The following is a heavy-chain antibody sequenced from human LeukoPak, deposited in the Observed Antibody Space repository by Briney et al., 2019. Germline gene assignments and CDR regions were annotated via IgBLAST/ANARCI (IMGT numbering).Heavy chain of an antibody. Sequence: GGSLRLSCAASGFTFSSYWMSWVRQAPGKGLEWVANIKQDGSEKYYVDSVKGRFTISRDNAKNSLYLQMNSLRAEDTAVYYCARDRDSYYYYYYYMDVLGKGTTVTVSS. CDR1: GFTFSSYW. D-gene: IGHD2-15*01. J-gene: IGHJ6*03. CDR3: ARDRDSYYYYYYYMDV. CDR2: IKQDGSEK. V-gene: IGHV3-7*01.